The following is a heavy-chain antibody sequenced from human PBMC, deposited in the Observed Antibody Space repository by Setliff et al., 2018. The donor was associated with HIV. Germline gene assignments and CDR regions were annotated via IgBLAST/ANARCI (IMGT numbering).Heavy chain of an antibody. J-gene: IGHJ4*02. CDR3: ARDRRTTVREGFDY. CDR2: ISYDGSNK. D-gene: IGHD4-4*01. CDR1: GFTFSSYA. V-gene: IGHV3-30-3*01. Sequence: GSLRLSCAASGFTFSSYAMHWVRQAPSKGLEWVAVISYDGSNKYYADSVKGRFTISRDNAKNSLYLQMNSLRAEDTAVYYCARDRRTTVREGFDYWGQGTLVTVSS.